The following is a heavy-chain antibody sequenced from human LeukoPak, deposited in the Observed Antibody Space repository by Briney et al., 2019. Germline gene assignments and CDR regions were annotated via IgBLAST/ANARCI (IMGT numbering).Heavy chain of an antibody. D-gene: IGHD3-3*01. CDR2: IIPIFGTA. J-gene: IGHJ4*02. CDR1: GGTFSSYA. Sequence: SVKVSCKASGGTFSSYAISWVRQAPGQGLEWMGRIIPIFGTANYAQKFQGRVTITTDESTSTAYMELSSLRSEDTAVYYCARGGNYQYDLWSGYTPFDYWGQGTLVTVSS. V-gene: IGHV1-69*05. CDR3: ARGGNYQYDLWSGYTPFDY.